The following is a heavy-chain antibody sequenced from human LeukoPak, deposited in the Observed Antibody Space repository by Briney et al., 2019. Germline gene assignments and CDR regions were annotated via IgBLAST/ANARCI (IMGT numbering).Heavy chain of an antibody. J-gene: IGHJ4*02. CDR3: ARDRSLYYESSGYYSPLGY. Sequence: GASVKVSCKASGYTFTSYGISWVRQAPGQGLEWMGWISAYNGHTNYAQKLQGRVTLTTDTSTSTAYMELRSLRSDDTAVYYCARDRSLYYESSGYYSPLGYRGQGTLVTVSS. CDR2: ISAYNGHT. CDR1: GYTFTSYG. D-gene: IGHD3-22*01. V-gene: IGHV1-18*01.